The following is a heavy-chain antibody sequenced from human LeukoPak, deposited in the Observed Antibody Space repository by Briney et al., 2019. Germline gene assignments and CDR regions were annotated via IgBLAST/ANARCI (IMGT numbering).Heavy chain of an antibody. Sequence: GGSLRLSCATSGFTFSSHWMHWVRQAPGKGLVWVSRINSAGSNTNYADSVKGRFTISRDNSKNTLYLQMNSLRAEDTALYYCAKDRSCTNDICHGDFDYWGQGTLVTVSS. V-gene: IGHV3-74*01. CDR3: AKDRSCTNDICHGDFDY. D-gene: IGHD2-8*01. CDR1: GFTFSSHW. J-gene: IGHJ4*02. CDR2: INSAGSNT.